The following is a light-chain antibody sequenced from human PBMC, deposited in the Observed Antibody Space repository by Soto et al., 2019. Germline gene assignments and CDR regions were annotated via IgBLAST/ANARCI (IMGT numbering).Light chain of an antibody. CDR2: VAS. CDR1: QSINSD. CDR3: QQGHNWPLT. Sequence: EIVMTQSPATLSLSPGESAALSCRASQSINSDLAWYQQKPGQPPRLLIYVASTRATGVPARFTGSESGSEFTLTISGLQSEDFAVYYCQQGHNWPLTFGQGTRLEI. J-gene: IGKJ2*01. V-gene: IGKV3-15*01.